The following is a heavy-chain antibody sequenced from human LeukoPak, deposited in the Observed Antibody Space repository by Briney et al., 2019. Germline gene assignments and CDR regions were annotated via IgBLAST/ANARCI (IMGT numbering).Heavy chain of an antibody. CDR1: GYTFTSYY. CDR2: INPSGGST. D-gene: IGHD3-10*01. Sequence: ASVKVSCKASGYTFTSYYIHWVRQAPGQGLEWMGIINPSGGSTSYAQTFQGRVTMTRDTSTSTVYMELSSLRSEDTAVYYCARAYGSGSYTLLFFDYWGQGTLVTVSS. J-gene: IGHJ4*02. V-gene: IGHV1-46*01. CDR3: ARAYGSGSYTLLFFDY.